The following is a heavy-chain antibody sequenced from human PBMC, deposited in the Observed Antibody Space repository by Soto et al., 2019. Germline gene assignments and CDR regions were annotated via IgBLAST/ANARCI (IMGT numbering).Heavy chain of an antibody. Sequence: GGSLRLSCAASGFTFSSYAMSWVRQAPGKGLEWVSAISGSGGSTYYADSVKGRFTISRDNSKNTLYLQMNSLRAEDTAVYYCARDVLRFLEWLYYYYGMDVWGQGTTVTVSS. CDR3: ARDVLRFLEWLYYYYGMDV. V-gene: IGHV3-23*01. CDR2: ISGSGGST. J-gene: IGHJ6*02. D-gene: IGHD3-3*01. CDR1: GFTFSSYA.